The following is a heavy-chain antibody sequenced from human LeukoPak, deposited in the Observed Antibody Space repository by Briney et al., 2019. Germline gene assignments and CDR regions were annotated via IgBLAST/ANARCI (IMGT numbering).Heavy chain of an antibody. J-gene: IGHJ4*02. CDR3: ARAPVTSCRGAFCYPFDY. D-gene: IGHD2-15*01. Sequence: SGGSLRLSCAASGFTFSSYGMSWVRQGPGKGLEWVAATSSTDPGTYHADSVRGRFTISRDNSKNTLYLQMNRLRVEDAAVYYCARAPVTSCRGAFCYPFDYWGQGTLVTVSS. CDR2: TSSTDPGT. V-gene: IGHV3-23*01. CDR1: GFTFSSYG.